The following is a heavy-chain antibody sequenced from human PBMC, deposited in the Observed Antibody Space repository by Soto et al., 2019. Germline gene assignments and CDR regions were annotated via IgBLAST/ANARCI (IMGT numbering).Heavy chain of an antibody. CDR2: IASSPSYL. D-gene: IGHD3-22*01. Sequence: EEQLVESGGGLVKPGGSLRLSCAASGFTFSSYSMNWVRQAPGKGLEWVSSIASSPSYLYYADPVKGRFTISRDNAKNSLYLQMDSLRGEDTAVYYCAREWAIRDYYGSRAERLGRYFDLWGRGTLVTVSS. V-gene: IGHV3-21*01. J-gene: IGHJ2*01. CDR1: GFTFSSYS. CDR3: AREWAIRDYYGSRAERLGRYFDL.